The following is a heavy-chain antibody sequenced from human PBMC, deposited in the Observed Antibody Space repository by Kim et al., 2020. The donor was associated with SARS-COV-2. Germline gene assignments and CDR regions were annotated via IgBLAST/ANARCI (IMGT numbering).Heavy chain of an antibody. CDR3: ARGPGYGDSPTYDC. Sequence: GGSLRLSCAVSGFTFSSYGLHWVRQAPGKGLEWVAVIWFDGSNKYYADSVKGRFTISRDNSKNTLYLQMNSLRAEDTAVYYCARGPGYGDSPTYDCWGQG. D-gene: IGHD4-17*01. V-gene: IGHV3-33*01. CDR1: GFTFSSYG. J-gene: IGHJ4*02. CDR2: IWFDGSNK.